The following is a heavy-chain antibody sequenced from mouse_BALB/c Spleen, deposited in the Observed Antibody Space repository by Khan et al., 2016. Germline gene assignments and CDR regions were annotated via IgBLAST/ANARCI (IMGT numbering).Heavy chain of an antibody. CDR1: GYTFNSCW. CDR3: AKEELGCHFVY. V-gene: IGHV1-9*01. CDR2: ILPGTDTT. J-gene: IGHJ3*01. Sequence: VQLRESGAELMKPGASVKISCKATGYTFNSCWIERVKQRPGHGLEWIGEILPGTDTTDYNEKFKDRAAFTADTSSNTAFMQLSSLTSEDSAVYYCAKEELGCHFVYWGQGTLITVSA. D-gene: IGHD3-1*01.